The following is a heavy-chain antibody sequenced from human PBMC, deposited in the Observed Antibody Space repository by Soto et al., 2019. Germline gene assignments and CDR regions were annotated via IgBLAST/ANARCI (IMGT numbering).Heavy chain of an antibody. J-gene: IGHJ4*02. CDR1: GYTFIANA. V-gene: IGHV1-3*01. Sequence: GASVKVSCKTSGYTFIANAVHWVRQAPGQGLEWMGWINCDNANTKYSRKMQGRLTISRDTSASTVYMELTGLTSEDTAVYLCARDDVGSAWPYWGQGTPVTVSS. CDR2: INCDNANT. CDR3: ARDDVGSAWPY. D-gene: IGHD6-19*01.